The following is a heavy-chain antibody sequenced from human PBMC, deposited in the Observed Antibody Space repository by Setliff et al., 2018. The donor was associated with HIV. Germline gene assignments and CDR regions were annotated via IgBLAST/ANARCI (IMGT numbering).Heavy chain of an antibody. CDR3: ARATESSYDLLTAFWFFDS. J-gene: IGHJ4*02. CDR1: GGSISTYY. CDR2: IYFTGSS. V-gene: IGHV4-59*01. D-gene: IGHD3-9*01. Sequence: SETLSLTCTVSGGSISTYYWSWIRQPPGKGLEWIGSIYFTGSSDNNPSLKSRVTLSVDTSKNQLSLKVASVTAADTALYFCARATESSYDLLTAFWFFDSWGQGTPVTVSS.